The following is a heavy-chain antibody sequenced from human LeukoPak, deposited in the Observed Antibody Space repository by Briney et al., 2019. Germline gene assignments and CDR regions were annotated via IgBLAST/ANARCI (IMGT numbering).Heavy chain of an antibody. Sequence: PSETLSLTCTVSGDSFSSHYWTWIRQPPGKGLEWIGYISYIGSTNYNPSLKSRVTISIDTSKNQFSLKLTSVTVADTAVYYCPRDLVTVTKGFDIWGQGTMVSVSS. CDR1: GDSFSSHY. J-gene: IGHJ3*02. V-gene: IGHV4-59*11. CDR3: PRDLVTVTKGFDI. CDR2: ISYIGST. D-gene: IGHD4-17*01.